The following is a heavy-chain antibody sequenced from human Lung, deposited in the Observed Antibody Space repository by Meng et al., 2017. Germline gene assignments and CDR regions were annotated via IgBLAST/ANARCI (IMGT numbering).Heavy chain of an antibody. CDR1: GGSFSDYY. CDR3: ATGPTTMAHDFDY. Sequence: QVPLPQWGRSLLKPSETLSLTCVVSGGSFSDYYWSLIRQPPGKGLDWIGEINHSGSTNNNPSLESRATISVDTSQNNLSLKLSSVTAADSAVYYCATGPTTMAHDFDYWGQGTLVTVSS. D-gene: IGHD4-11*01. V-gene: IGHV4-34*04. J-gene: IGHJ4*02. CDR2: INHSGST.